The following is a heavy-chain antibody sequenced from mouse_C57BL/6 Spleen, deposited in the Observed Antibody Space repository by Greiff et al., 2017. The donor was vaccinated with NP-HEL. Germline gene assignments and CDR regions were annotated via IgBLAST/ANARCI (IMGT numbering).Heavy chain of an antibody. CDR2: IYPGNSDT. CDR3: TRYYGRSHWYFDV. V-gene: IGHV1-5*01. J-gene: IGHJ1*03. D-gene: IGHD1-1*01. Sequence: VQLQQSGTVLARPGASVKMSCKTSGYTFTSYWMHWVKQRPGQGLEWIGAIYPGNSDTSYNQKFKGKAKLTADPSASTAYMELSSLTNEDSAVYYCTRYYGRSHWYFDVWGTGTTVTVSS. CDR1: GYTFTSYW.